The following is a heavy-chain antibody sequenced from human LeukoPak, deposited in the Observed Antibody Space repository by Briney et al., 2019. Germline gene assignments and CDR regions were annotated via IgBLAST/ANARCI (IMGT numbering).Heavy chain of an antibody. J-gene: IGHJ6*03. V-gene: IGHV3-7*01. Sequence: GGSLRLSCAASGFMFSSYWMNWVRQAPGKGLEWVANIKQDGSEKYYVDSVKGRFTISRDNAKNSLYLQMNGLRAEDTGVYYCARGRWLQSLYYMDVWGKGTTVTISS. CDR2: IKQDGSEK. D-gene: IGHD5-24*01. CDR3: ARGRWLQSLYYMDV. CDR1: GFMFSSYW.